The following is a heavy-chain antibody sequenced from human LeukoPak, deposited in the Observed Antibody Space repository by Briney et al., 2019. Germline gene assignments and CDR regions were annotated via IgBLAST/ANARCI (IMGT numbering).Heavy chain of an antibody. V-gene: IGHV4-59*01. Sequence: SETLSLTCTVSGGSISSYYWSWIRQPPGKGLEWIGHIYYSGSTNYNPSLKSRVTMSVDTSKNQFSLKLSSVTAADTAVYYCARDHDSSGWYNYWGQGTLVTVSS. CDR2: IYYSGST. J-gene: IGHJ4*02. CDR1: GGSISSYY. CDR3: ARDHDSSGWYNY. D-gene: IGHD6-19*01.